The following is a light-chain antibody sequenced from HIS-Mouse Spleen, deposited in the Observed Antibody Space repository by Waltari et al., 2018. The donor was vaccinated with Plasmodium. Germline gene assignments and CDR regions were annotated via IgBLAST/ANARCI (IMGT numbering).Light chain of an antibody. CDR3: QQYNSYS. CDR2: KAS. V-gene: IGKV1-5*03. Sequence: IQMTQSPSTRSASVVDRVTITCRASQSISSRLAWYQQKPGKAPKLLIYKASSLESGVPSRFSGSGSGTEFTLTISSLQPDDFATYYCQQYNSYSFGGGTKVEIK. J-gene: IGKJ4*01. CDR1: QSISSR.